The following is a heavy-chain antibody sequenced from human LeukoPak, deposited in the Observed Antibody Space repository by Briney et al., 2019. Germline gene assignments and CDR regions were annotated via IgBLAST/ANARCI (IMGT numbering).Heavy chain of an antibody. Sequence: GGSLRLSCAASGFTFSSYSMNWVRQAPGKGLEWVSSISSSSSYIYYADSVKGRFTISRDNTRNSLYLQMNSLRAEDTAVYYCVRSLTGTTFEPDFWGQGSLVTVSS. J-gene: IGHJ4*02. CDR2: ISSSSSYI. V-gene: IGHV3-21*01. CDR3: VRSLTGTTFEPDF. D-gene: IGHD3-9*01. CDR1: GFTFSSYS.